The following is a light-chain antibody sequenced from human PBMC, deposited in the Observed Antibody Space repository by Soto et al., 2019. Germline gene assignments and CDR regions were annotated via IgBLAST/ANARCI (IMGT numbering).Light chain of an antibody. J-gene: IGLJ1*01. V-gene: IGLV2-14*01. Sequence: QSVLTQPASVSGSPGQSITISCTGTSSDVGGYNYVSWYQQHPGKAPKLMIYDVSNRPSGVSNRFSSSKSGNTASLTISGLQAEDEAKYYCSSYTSSSTPYVFGTGTKVTVL. CDR2: DVS. CDR1: SSDVGGYNY. CDR3: SSYTSSSTPYV.